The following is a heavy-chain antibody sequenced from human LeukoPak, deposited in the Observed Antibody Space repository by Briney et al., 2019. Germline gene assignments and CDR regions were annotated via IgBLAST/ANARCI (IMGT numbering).Heavy chain of an antibody. D-gene: IGHD6-13*01. Sequence: SGTLSLTCAVYGGSFSGYYWSWIRQPPGKGLEWIGEINHSGSTNYNPSLKSRVTISVDTSKNQFSLKLSSVTAADTAVYYCARNVGRSSRSFWGQGTLVTVSS. V-gene: IGHV4-34*01. CDR1: GGSFSGYY. CDR3: ARNVGRSSRSF. J-gene: IGHJ4*02. CDR2: INHSGST.